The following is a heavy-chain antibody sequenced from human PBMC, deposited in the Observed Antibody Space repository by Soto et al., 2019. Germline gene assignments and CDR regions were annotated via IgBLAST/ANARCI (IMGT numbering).Heavy chain of an antibody. Sequence: QVQLQESGPGLVKPSQTLSLTCTVSGGSISSGGHYWNWIRQHPGRGLEWIGYIYYSGSNYYNPALKSRVTISVDTSKNQFSLNLSSVTAADTAVYYCARDQAYDYTSPGDYYYYGMDVW. D-gene: IGHD4-4*01. CDR3: ARDQAYDYTSPGDYYYYGMDV. J-gene: IGHJ6*01. CDR1: GGSISSGGHY. CDR2: IYYSGSN. V-gene: IGHV4-31*03.